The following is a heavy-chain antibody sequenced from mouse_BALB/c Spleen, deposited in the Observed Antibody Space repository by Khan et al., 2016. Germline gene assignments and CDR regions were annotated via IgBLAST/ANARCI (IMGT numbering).Heavy chain of an antibody. CDR1: GFDFSRYW. D-gene: IGHD1-2*01. V-gene: IGHV4-1*02. CDR3: ARLHYYGYMNY. CDR2: INPDSSSI. J-gene: IGHJ2*01. Sequence: EVQLQESGGGLVQPGGSLKLSCAASGFDFSRYWMSWVRQAPGKGLEWIGEINPDSSSINYTPSLKDKFIISRDNAKNTLYLQMSKVRSEDTALYYCARLHYYGYMNYWGQGTTLTVSS.